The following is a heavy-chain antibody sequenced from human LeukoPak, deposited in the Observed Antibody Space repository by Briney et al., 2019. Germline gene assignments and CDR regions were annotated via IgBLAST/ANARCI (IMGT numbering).Heavy chain of an antibody. V-gene: IGHV4-30-2*01. Sequence: SETLSLTCAVSGGSISSGGYSWSWIRQPPGKGLEWIGYIYHSGSTYYNPSLKSRVTISVDRSKNQFSLKLSSVTAADTAVYYCARGGSMGSGSYYNRADFDYWGQGTLVTVPS. CDR2: IYHSGST. CDR1: GGSISSGGYS. D-gene: IGHD3-10*01. J-gene: IGHJ4*02. CDR3: ARGGSMGSGSYYNRADFDY.